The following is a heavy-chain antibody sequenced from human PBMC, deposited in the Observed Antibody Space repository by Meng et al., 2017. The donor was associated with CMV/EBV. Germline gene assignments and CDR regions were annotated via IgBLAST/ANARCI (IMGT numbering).Heavy chain of an antibody. CDR1: GYTFTGYY. CDR3: ARDPPVRSYYDFWSGFYLQNYYYGMDV. CDR2: INPNSGGT. V-gene: IGHV1-2*02. Sequence: ASVKVSCKASGYTFTGYYMHWVRQVPGQGLEWMGWINPNSGGTNYAQKFQGRVTMTRDTSISTAYMELSRLRSDDTAVYYCARDPPVRSYYDFWSGFYLQNYYYGMDVWGQGTTVTVSS. J-gene: IGHJ6*02. D-gene: IGHD3-3*01.